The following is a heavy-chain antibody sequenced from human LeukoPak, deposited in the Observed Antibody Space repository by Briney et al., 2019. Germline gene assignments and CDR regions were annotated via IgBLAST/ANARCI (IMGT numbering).Heavy chain of an antibody. Sequence: ASVKVSCKASAGTFTSYAISWVRQDPGQGLDWIGRIIPIFGTANYAQKFQGRVTITTDESTSTAYMELSSLRSEDTAVYYCARFSSGYYLDYWGQGTLVTVSS. CDR2: IIPIFGTA. CDR1: AGTFTSYA. CDR3: ARFSSGYYLDY. J-gene: IGHJ4*02. V-gene: IGHV1-69*05. D-gene: IGHD3-22*01.